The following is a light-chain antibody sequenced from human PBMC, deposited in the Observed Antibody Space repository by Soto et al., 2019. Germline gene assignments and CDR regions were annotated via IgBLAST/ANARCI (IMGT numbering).Light chain of an antibody. CDR2: HDS. Sequence: SYELTQPPAVSVAPGETVRITCGGNNIGTKSVHWYQQRPGQAPVVVIHHDSDRPSGIPERFSASNSGNTATLTISRVEAGDEADYYCQVWESTTDHVIFGGGTKVTVL. J-gene: IGLJ2*01. V-gene: IGLV3-21*01. CDR1: NIGTKS. CDR3: QVWESTTDHVI.